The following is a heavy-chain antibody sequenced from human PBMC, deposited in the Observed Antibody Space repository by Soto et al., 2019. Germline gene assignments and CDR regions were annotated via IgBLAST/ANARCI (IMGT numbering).Heavy chain of an antibody. Sequence: PGGSLRLSCAASGFTFSSYGMNWVRQAPGKGLEWVSYISSSSSTIYYADSVKGRFTISRDNSKNTLYLQMNSLRAEDTAVYYCAKDEYDILTGYPGPSYYYGMDVWGQGTTVTVSS. V-gene: IGHV3-48*01. CDR3: AKDEYDILTGYPGPSYYYGMDV. D-gene: IGHD3-9*01. J-gene: IGHJ6*02. CDR2: ISSSSSTI. CDR1: GFTFSSYG.